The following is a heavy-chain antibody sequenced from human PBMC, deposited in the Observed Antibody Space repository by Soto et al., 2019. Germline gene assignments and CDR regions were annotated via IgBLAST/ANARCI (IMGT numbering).Heavy chain of an antibody. J-gene: IGHJ4*02. CDR1: GFTFSNFG. Sequence: QVQLVESGGGVVQPGRSLRLSCAASGFTFSNFGMHWVRQAPGKGLEWVAAISSDGSDKYYSDSVKGRFTISRDNSKNTMFLQMKSLRVEDTAADYCAKGRDVARQELDYWGQGTLVTVSS. CDR3: AKGRDVARQELDY. D-gene: IGHD2-15*01. CDR2: ISSDGSDK. V-gene: IGHV3-30*18.